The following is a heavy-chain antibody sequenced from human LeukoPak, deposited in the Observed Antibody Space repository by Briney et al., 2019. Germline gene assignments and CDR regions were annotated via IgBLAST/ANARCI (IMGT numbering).Heavy chain of an antibody. CDR1: GFTFSSYW. V-gene: IGHV3-7*01. Sequence: GGSLRLSCAASGFTFSSYWMSWVRQAPGKGLEWVANIKVDGSEKYYVGSVKGRFTISRDNAKNSLYLQMNSLRAEDTAVYYCATGYATSRNDAFDIWGQGTMVTVSS. J-gene: IGHJ3*02. CDR3: ATGYATSRNDAFDI. CDR2: IKVDGSEK. D-gene: IGHD2-2*01.